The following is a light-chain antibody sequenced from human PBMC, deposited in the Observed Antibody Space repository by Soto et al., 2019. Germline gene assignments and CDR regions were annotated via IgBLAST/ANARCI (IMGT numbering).Light chain of an antibody. CDR1: SSDVGGYNY. Sequence: QSALTQPPSASGSPGQSVTISCTGTSSDVGGYNYVSWYQQHPGKAPKLMIYEVSKRPSGVPDRFSGSKSGNTASLTVSGLQAEYEADYYCSSYAGSKNPFVFGTGTKLTVL. V-gene: IGLV2-8*01. CDR3: SSYAGSKNPFV. J-gene: IGLJ1*01. CDR2: EVS.